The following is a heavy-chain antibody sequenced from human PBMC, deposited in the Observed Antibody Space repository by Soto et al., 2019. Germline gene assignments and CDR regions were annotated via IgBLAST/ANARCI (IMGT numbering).Heavy chain of an antibody. D-gene: IGHD2-15*01. Sequence: QVQLQQSGPGLVKPSETLSLTCSVSAGSMRNYYWSWIRQPPGKGLEWIGNVDDSGTTKYNPSLRCRVTIAVAPSTIQFSLKLSSVIAADTAVYYCSRDVSCSGAGCYPNDWFDPWGQGNLVTVSS. CDR1: AGSMRNYY. CDR2: VDDSGTT. V-gene: IGHV4-59*01. J-gene: IGHJ5*02. CDR3: SRDVSCSGAGCYPNDWFDP.